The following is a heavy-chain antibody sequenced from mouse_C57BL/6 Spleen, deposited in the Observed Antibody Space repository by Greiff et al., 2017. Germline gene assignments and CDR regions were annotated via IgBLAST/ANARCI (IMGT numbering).Heavy chain of an antibody. CDR1: GYAFTNYL. D-gene: IGHD2-5*01. CDR2: INPGSGGT. CDR3: ARSYYSKGRYFDY. J-gene: IGHJ2*01. V-gene: IGHV1-54*01. Sequence: VQLQQSGAELVRPGTSVKVSCKASGYAFTNYLIEWVKQRPGQGLEWIGVINPGSGGTNYNEKFKGKATLTADKSSSTAYMQLSSLTSEDSAVYFCARSYYSKGRYFDYWGQGTTLTVSS.